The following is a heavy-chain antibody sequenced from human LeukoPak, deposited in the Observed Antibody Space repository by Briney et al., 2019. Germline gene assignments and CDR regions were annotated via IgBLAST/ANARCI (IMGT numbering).Heavy chain of an antibody. CDR2: ISGRGDVI. CDR3: ARKLGGSQCGGDCFFDH. J-gene: IGHJ4*02. Sequence: TGGSLRLSCAASGFTFSNYEMNWVRQAPGKGLEWVSYISGRGDVIYYADSVRGRFTISRDNAKSSLFLQMNNLRAEDTAVYYCARKLGGSQCGGDCFFDHWGQGTLVAVSS. D-gene: IGHD2-21*02. CDR1: GFTFSNYE. V-gene: IGHV3-48*03.